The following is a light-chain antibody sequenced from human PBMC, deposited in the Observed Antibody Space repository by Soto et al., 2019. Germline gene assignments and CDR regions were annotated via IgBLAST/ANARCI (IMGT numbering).Light chain of an antibody. Sequence: QAVVTQEPSLTGSPGGTVTRTCGSSTGAVTSGHYPYWFQQKPGQAHRTLIYDTSKKHFWTPARFSGSLLGGKAALTLSGAQPEDEAEYYCLLSYSGARPYVFGSGTKVTVL. CDR3: LLSYSGARPYV. V-gene: IGLV7-46*01. J-gene: IGLJ1*01. CDR1: TGAVTSGHY. CDR2: DTS.